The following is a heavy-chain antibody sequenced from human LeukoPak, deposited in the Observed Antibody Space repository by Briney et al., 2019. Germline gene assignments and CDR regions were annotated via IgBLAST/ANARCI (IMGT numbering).Heavy chain of an antibody. D-gene: IGHD2-2*02. V-gene: IGHV3-7*01. J-gene: IGHJ6*03. CDR2: IKQDGSEK. Sequence: PGGSLRLSCAASGFTFSSYWMSWVRQAPGKGLEWVANIKQDGSEKYYVDSVKGRFTISRDNAKNSLYLQMNSLRAEDTAVYYCASTQEGYCSSTSCYMGKIPDYSYYMDVWGKGTTVTVSS. CDR3: ASTQEGYCSSTSCYMGKIPDYSYYMDV. CDR1: GFTFSSYW.